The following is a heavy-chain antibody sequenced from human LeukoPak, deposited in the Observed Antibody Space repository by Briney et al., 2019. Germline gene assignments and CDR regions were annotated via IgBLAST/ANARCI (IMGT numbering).Heavy chain of an antibody. J-gene: IGHJ3*01. D-gene: IGHD3-22*01. CDR1: GFPFSSYG. V-gene: IGHV3-21*01. CDR3: ARVVVPSTGYERIRWDAFDV. Sequence: GGSLRLSCAVYGFPFSSYGMNWVRQAPGKGLEWVSFISSSRSFIYYADSVKGRFTISRDNAKNSLYLEMNSLRGDDTAVYYCARVVVPSTGYERIRWDAFDVWGQGTMVIVSS. CDR2: ISSSRSFI.